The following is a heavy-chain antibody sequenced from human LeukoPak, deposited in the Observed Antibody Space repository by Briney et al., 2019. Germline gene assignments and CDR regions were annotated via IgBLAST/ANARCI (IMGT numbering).Heavy chain of an antibody. CDR1: GVSISSSSYH. V-gene: IGHV4-39*07. CDR2: IYYSGST. CDR3: ARDLPHHQQLVSFDY. J-gene: IGHJ4*02. D-gene: IGHD6-13*01. Sequence: SETLSLTCTVSGVSISSSSYHWGWIRQPPGKGLEWIGSIYYSGSTYYNPSLKSRVTISVDTSKNQFSLKLSSVTAADTAVYYCARDLPHHQQLVSFDYWGQGTLVTVSS.